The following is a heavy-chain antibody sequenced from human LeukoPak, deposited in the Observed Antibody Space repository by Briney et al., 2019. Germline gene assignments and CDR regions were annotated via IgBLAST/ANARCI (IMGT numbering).Heavy chain of an antibody. CDR1: GFTFNSYD. CDR2: IWYDGGSK. D-gene: IGHD4-23*01. V-gene: IGHV3-33*01. J-gene: IGHJ4*02. Sequence: GGSLRLSCAASGFTFNSYDMHWIRQAPGKGLEWVALIWYDGGSKSYPDSVKGRFSISRDNSKNTLYLQMNSLRAEDTAVYYCARYVGGGNSGGFDYWGQGTLVIVSS. CDR3: ARYVGGGNSGGFDY.